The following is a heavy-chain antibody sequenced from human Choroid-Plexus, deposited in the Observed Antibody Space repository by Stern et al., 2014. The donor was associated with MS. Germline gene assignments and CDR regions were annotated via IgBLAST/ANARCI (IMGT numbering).Heavy chain of an antibody. CDR1: GFSFSSFG. CDR3: AKDRQYLTFFFAF. Sequence: VQLVESGGGVVQPGRPLRLSCAASGFSFSSFGMHWVRQAPGKGLEWVALISYDGSKDYADSVKGRFAISRDNSKNTLYLQMNSLRAEDTAVYYCAKDRQYLTFFFAFWGQGPLVPVSS. CDR2: ISYDGSK. V-gene: IGHV3-30*18. J-gene: IGHJ4*02. D-gene: IGHD2/OR15-2a*01.